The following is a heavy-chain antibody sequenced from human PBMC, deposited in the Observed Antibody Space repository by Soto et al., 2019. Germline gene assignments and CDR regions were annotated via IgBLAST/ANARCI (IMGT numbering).Heavy chain of an antibody. CDR3: AKDQGFLEWIPQGGLDV. V-gene: IGHV3-23*01. Sequence: EVQLLESGGGLAQPGGSLRLSCEVSGFTFRKYVMTWVHQAPGKGLEWGSSLSSTGGSTYYADSVKGRFTVSRDNSKNPLLLQMNSLRAEDTAIYYCAKDQGFLEWIPQGGLDVWGPGTTVAVSS. J-gene: IGHJ6*02. D-gene: IGHD3-3*01. CDR2: LSSTGGST. CDR1: GFTFRKYV.